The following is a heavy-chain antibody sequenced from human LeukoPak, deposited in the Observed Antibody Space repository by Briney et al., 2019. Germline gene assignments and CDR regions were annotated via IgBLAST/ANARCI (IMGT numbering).Heavy chain of an antibody. V-gene: IGHV1-2*02. J-gene: IGHJ4*02. CDR1: GYTFTGYY. Sequence: ASVRVSCKASGYTFTGYYMHWVRQAPGQGLEWMGWINPNSGGTNYAQKFQGRVTMTRDTSISTAYMELSRLRSDDTAVYYCVRDEDYGIYVNFDFWGQGTLVTVSS. CDR2: INPNSGGT. CDR3: VRDEDYGIYVNFDF. D-gene: IGHD4-17*01.